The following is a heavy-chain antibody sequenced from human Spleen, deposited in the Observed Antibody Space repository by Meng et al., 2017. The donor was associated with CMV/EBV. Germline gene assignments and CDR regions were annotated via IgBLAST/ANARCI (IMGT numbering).Heavy chain of an antibody. CDR2: IYYSGST. CDR1: GGSISSGDYY. J-gene: IGHJ5*02. Sequence: QVQLQESGPGLVKPSXXXXXXRXVSGGSISSGDYYWSWIRQPPGKGLEWIGYIYYSGSTYYNPSLKSRVTISVDTSKNQFSLKLSSVTAANTAVYYCASGHDYGDRNWFDPWGQGTLVTVSS. CDR3: ASGHDYGDRNWFDP. V-gene: IGHV4-30-4*08. D-gene: IGHD4-17*01.